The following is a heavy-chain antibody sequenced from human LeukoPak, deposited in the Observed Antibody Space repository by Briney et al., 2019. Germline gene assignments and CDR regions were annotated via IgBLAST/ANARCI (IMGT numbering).Heavy chain of an antibody. CDR1: GYTFTSYG. V-gene: IGHV1-18*01. CDR2: ISAYNGNT. Sequence: ASVKVSCKASGYTFTSYGISWVRQAPGQGLEWMGWISAYNGNTNYAQKLQGRVTMTTDTSTSTAYMELRSLRSDDTAVYYCARDSFGEQWLVGIYYYYYMDVWGKGTTVTVSS. CDR3: ARDSFGEQWLVGIYYYYYMDV. D-gene: IGHD6-19*01. J-gene: IGHJ6*03.